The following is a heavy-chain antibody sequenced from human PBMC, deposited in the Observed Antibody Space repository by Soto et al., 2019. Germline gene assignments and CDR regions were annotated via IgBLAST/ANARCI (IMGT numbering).Heavy chain of an antibody. J-gene: IGHJ6*02. V-gene: IGHV1-69*13. CDR1: GGTLGNFI. D-gene: IGHD5-18*01. CDR3: ARNGTYSYSLSHYSGMDV. CDR2: IVPMLGTP. Sequence: SVKVSCEASGGTLGNFIMNWVRQTPGQGLEWMGGIVPMLGTPTYAEKFKGRVRISATGSTSTTYMELTSLRSEDTAIYYCARNGTYSYSLSHYSGMDVWGQGTTVTVSS.